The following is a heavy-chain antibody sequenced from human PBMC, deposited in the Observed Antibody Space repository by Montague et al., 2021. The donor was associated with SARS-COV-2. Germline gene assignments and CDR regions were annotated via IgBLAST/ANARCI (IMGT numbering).Heavy chain of an antibody. CDR1: GFSVSTSGLC. J-gene: IGHJ2*01. CDR2: IDWDDDT. D-gene: IGHD6-19*01. CDR3: ARTPEYSSGGGPDWYFDL. V-gene: IGHV2-70*01. Sequence: PALVKPTQTLTLTCTFSGFSVSTSGLCVSWIRQPPGKALEWLALIDWDDDTYYSTSLKIRLTISKDTFKNQVVLTMTNMDPVDTGTYYCARTPEYSSGGGPDWYFDLWGRGTLVTVSS.